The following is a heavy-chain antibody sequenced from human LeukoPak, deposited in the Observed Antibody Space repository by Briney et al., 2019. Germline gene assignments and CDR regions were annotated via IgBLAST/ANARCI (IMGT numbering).Heavy chain of an antibody. CDR3: AGLGYCSGGSCYYFDY. D-gene: IGHD2-15*01. V-gene: IGHV4-4*02. Sequence: SETLSLACAVSGGSISSSNWWSWVRQPPGKGLEWIGEIYHSGSTNYNPSLKSRVTISVDKSKNQFSLKLSSVTAADTAVYYCAGLGYCSGGSCYYFDYWGQGTLVTVSS. CDR2: IYHSGST. CDR1: GGSISSSNW. J-gene: IGHJ4*02.